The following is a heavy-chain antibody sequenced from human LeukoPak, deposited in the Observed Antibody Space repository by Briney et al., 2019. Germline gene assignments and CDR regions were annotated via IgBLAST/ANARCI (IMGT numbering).Heavy chain of an antibody. CDR2: MSHNRGT. Sequence: SETLSLTCAVSGYSISSGYYWGWIRQPPGKVLEWIGSMSHNRGTYYNPSLKSRVTISMDTSKNQFSLRLSSVTAADTAVYYCASYYASGVSAYNYYGMDVWGKGTTVTVSS. J-gene: IGHJ6*04. CDR1: GYSISSGYY. D-gene: IGHD3-10*01. CDR3: ASYYASGVSAYNYYGMDV. V-gene: IGHV4-38-2*01.